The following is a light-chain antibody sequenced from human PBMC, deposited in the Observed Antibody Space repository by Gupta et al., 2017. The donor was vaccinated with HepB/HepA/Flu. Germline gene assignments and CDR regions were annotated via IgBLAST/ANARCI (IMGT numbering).Light chain of an antibody. CDR3: QQYGTSPSK. CDR2: GAS. CDR1: QSVTANY. V-gene: IGKV3-20*01. Sequence: EIVLTQSPGTLSLSPGERATLSCRASQSVTANYLAWYQQKPGQAPRLLIYGASSRATGIPDRFSGSRSGTDFTLTISRLEPEDFAVYYCQQYGTSPSKFGQGTKMEIK. J-gene: IGKJ1*01.